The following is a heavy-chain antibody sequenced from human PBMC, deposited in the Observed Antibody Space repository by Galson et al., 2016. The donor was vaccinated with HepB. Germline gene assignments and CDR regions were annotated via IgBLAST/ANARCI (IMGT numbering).Heavy chain of an antibody. J-gene: IGHJ4*02. V-gene: IGHV3-7*05. Sequence: SLRLSCAASGFTFSDAWMNWVRQAPGKGLEWVANINEDGSDRYYVDSVKGRFTVSRDNAKNSLYLQINSLRVEDTAVYYCARDWNGDYSYWGQGTLVSVSS. CDR1: GFTFSDAW. D-gene: IGHD4-17*01. CDR3: ARDWNGDYSY. CDR2: INEDGSDR.